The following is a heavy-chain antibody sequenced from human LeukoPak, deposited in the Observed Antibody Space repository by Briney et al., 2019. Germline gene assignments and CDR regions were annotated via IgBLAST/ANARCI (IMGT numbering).Heavy chain of an antibody. CDR3: ARVCSSTSCYTKGFVDY. Sequence: PSQTLSLTCPVSGGSISSGSYYWSWIRQPAGKGLEWIGRIYTSGSTNYNPSLKSRVTISVDTSKNQFSLKLSSVTAADTAVYYCARVCSSTSCYTKGFVDYWGQGTLVTVSS. CDR1: GGSISSGSYY. CDR2: IYTSGST. D-gene: IGHD2-2*02. V-gene: IGHV4-61*02. J-gene: IGHJ4*02.